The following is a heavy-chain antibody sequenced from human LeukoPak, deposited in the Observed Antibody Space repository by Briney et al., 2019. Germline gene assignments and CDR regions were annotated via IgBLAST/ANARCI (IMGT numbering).Heavy chain of an antibody. CDR3: AKLLYDSSGYYVY. Sequence: AGGSLRLSCAASGFTFSSYGMSWVRQAPGKGLEWVSAISGSGGSTYYADSVKGRFTISRDNSKNTLYLQMNSLRAEDTAVYYCAKLLYDSSGYYVYWGQGTLVTVSS. D-gene: IGHD3-22*01. CDR2: ISGSGGST. V-gene: IGHV3-23*01. J-gene: IGHJ4*02. CDR1: GFTFSSYG.